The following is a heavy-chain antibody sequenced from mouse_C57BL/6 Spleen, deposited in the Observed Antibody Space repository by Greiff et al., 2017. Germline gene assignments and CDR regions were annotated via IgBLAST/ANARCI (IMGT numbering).Heavy chain of an antibody. Sequence: QVQLKQSGAELARPGASVKLSCKASGYTFTSYGISWVKQRTGQGLEWIGEIYPRSGNTYYNEKFKGKATLTADKSSSTAYMELRSLTSEDSAVYFCARDGRGKRNYWGQGTTLTVSS. CDR2: IYPRSGNT. V-gene: IGHV1-81*01. J-gene: IGHJ2*01. CDR3: ARDGRGKRNY. CDR1: GYTFTSYG.